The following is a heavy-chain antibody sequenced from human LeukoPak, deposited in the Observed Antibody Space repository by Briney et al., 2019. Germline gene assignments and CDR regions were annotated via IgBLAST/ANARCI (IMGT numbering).Heavy chain of an antibody. V-gene: IGHV3-23*01. Sequence: GGSLRLSCAASGLTLSNYAMIWVRQAPGKGLEWASSISASGGTTYYADSVKGRFTISRDNPKNTLYLQMSSLSAEDTAIYYCAKDSKRYPLDYYMDVWGKGTTVTVSS. CDR2: ISASGGTT. J-gene: IGHJ6*03. D-gene: IGHD1-14*01. CDR1: GLTLSNYA. CDR3: AKDSKRYPLDYYMDV.